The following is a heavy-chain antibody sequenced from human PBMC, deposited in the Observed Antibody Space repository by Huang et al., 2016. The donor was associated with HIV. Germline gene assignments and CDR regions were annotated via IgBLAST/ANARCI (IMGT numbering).Heavy chain of an antibody. V-gene: IGHV4-39*01. D-gene: IGHD3-10*01. CDR1: GGSIRSSDYH. CDR2: IYYKGGT. J-gene: IGHJ6*03. Sequence: QLLLQESGPGLVKPSEALALTCAVSGGSIRSSDYHWGWIRQPPGKGLVWLGSIYYKGGTTNSPYRKSRVTIAVDTSKNLFFLNLTSMTAADTAVYYCARHREGPVAYYSGWGSHLNYMDVWGRGRTVVVSS. CDR3: ARHREGPVAYYSGWGSHLNYMDV.